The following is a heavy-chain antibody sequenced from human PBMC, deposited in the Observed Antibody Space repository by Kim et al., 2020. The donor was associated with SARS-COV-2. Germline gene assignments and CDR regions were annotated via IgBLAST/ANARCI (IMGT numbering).Heavy chain of an antibody. V-gene: IGHV3-23*01. D-gene: IGHD2-2*01. Sequence: GGSLRLSCAASGFTFSSYAMSWVRQAPGKGLEWVSAISGSGGSTYYADSVKGRFTISRDNSKNTLYLQMNSLRAEDTAVYYCAKDRGALGYCSSTSCYAYYYGMDVWGQGTTVTVSS. CDR3: AKDRGALGYCSSTSCYAYYYGMDV. J-gene: IGHJ6*02. CDR1: GFTFSSYA. CDR2: ISGSGGST.